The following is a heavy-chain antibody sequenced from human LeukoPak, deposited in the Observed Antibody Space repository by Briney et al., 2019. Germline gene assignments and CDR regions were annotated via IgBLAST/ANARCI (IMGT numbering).Heavy chain of an antibody. CDR1: GGTFSSYA. D-gene: IGHD3-22*01. Sequence: EASVKVSCKASGGTFSSYAISWVRQAPGQGLKWMGRIIPILGIANYAQKFQGRVTITADKSTSTAYMELSSLRSEDTAVYYCARAGLYYYDSSGYVDYWGQGTLVTVSS. J-gene: IGHJ4*02. CDR2: IIPILGIA. V-gene: IGHV1-69*04. CDR3: ARAGLYYYDSSGYVDY.